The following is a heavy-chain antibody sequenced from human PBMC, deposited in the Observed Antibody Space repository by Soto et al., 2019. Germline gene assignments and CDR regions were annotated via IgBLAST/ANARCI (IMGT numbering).Heavy chain of an antibody. CDR1: GGSIRSSGYY. CDR2: IYYSGLA. CDR3: ARVPERAADNWALIIRWIAP. V-gene: IGHV4-30-4*01. J-gene: IGHJ5*02. Sequence: QVQLQESGPGLVKPSQTLSLTCTVSGGSIRSSGYYWTWIRQPPGQGLEWIGYIYYSGLAYYNPSLRSRVTISVDTSKNQFSLNLSSVSASATAVYFCARVPERAADNWALIIRWIAPWGQGTLVTVSS. D-gene: IGHD1-1*01.